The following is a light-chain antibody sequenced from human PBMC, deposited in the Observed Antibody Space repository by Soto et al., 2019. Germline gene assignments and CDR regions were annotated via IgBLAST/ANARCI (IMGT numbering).Light chain of an antibody. CDR1: SXDVGGYIY. J-gene: IGLJ1*01. Sequence: QSVLTQPASVSGSPGQSITISCTGTSXDVGGYIYVSRYQQHPGKAPKLMIYDVTSRPSGVSYRLSGSKSGNTASLTISGLQAEDEADYYCSSYTTSSSYVFGTGTKVILL. CDR2: DVT. V-gene: IGLV2-14*01. CDR3: SSYTTSSSYV.